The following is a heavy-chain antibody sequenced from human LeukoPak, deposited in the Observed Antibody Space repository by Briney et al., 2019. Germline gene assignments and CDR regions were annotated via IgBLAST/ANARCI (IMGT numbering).Heavy chain of an antibody. CDR1: GYTFISYD. CDR2: MNPNSGNT. V-gene: IGHV1-8*01. Sequence: ASVKVSCKASGYTFISYDINWVRQATGQGLEWMGWMNPNSGNTGYAQKFQGRVTMTRNTSISTAYMELSSLRSEDTAVYYCARGITMVRGVDYWGQGTLVTVSS. D-gene: IGHD3-10*01. CDR3: ARGITMVRGVDY. J-gene: IGHJ4*02.